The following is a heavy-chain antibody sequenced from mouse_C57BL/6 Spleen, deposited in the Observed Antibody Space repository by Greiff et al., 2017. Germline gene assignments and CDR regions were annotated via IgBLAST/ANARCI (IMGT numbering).Heavy chain of an antibody. Sequence: VQLQQSGAELVRPGASVTLSCKASGYTFTDYEMHWVKQTPVHGLEWIGAIDPETGGTAYNQKFKGKAILTADKSSSTAYMELRRLTSEDSAVDYCTRRAAQATLDYWGQGTLVTVSA. J-gene: IGHJ3*01. CDR3: TRRAAQATLDY. D-gene: IGHD3-2*02. CDR2: IDPETGGT. CDR1: GYTFTDYE. V-gene: IGHV1-15*01.